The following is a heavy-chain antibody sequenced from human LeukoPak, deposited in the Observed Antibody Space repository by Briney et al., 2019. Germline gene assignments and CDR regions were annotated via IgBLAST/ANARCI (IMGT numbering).Heavy chain of an antibody. CDR3: AGGGGANYYGSGSYRFGPEIFDY. Sequence: ASVKVSCKASGGTFSSYAISWVRQAPGQGLEWMGGIIPIFGTANYAQKFQGRVTITAGESTSTAYMELSSLRSEDTAVYYCAGGGGANYYGSGSYRFGPEIFDYWGQGTLVTVSS. D-gene: IGHD3-10*01. CDR1: GGTFSSYA. CDR2: IIPIFGTA. J-gene: IGHJ4*02. V-gene: IGHV1-69*13.